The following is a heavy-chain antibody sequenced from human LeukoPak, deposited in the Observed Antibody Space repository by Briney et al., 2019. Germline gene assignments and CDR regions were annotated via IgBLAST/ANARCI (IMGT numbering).Heavy chain of an antibody. D-gene: IGHD3-3*01. J-gene: IGHJ5*02. CDR3: ARDLEYDFWSGPPTNNWFDP. CDR2: LSSSSSYI. CDR1: GFTFSSYS. V-gene: IGHV3-21*01. Sequence: GGSLRLSCAASGFTFSSYSMNWVRQAPGKGLEWVSSLSSSSSYIYYAGSVRGRFTISRDNAKNSLYLQMNSLRAEDTAVYYCARDLEYDFWSGPPTNNWFDPWGQGTLVTVSS.